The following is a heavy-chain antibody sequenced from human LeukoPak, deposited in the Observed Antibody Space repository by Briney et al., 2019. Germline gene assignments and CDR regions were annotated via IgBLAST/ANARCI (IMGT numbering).Heavy chain of an antibody. V-gene: IGHV4-59*08. CDR3: ARLFRGGYYYYGMDV. CDR2: IYYSGTT. Sequence: PSETLSLTCTVSGASISSYYWSCIRHPPGNGLEWIGYIYYSGTTNYNPSLKSRVTISVDTSKIQFSLKLSSVTAADTAVYYCARLFRGGYYYYGMDVWGQGTTVTVSS. D-gene: IGHD3-10*01. J-gene: IGHJ6*02. CDR1: GASISSYY.